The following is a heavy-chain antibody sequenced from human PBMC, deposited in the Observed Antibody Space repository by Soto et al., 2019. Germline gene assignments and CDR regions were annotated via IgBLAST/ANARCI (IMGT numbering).Heavy chain of an antibody. J-gene: IGHJ4*02. V-gene: IGHV3-66*01. CDR1: GFSVSDNY. CDR3: ARDTHSGSRSDW. Sequence: EAQLVESGGGLVQAGGSLRLSCAPSGFSVSDNYMTWVRQAPGKGLEWVSVIYSDGSTYHADSVKGRFIASRDNSQNTLYLQMNNLRVEDTAVYYCARDTHSGSRSDWWGQGTLVTVAS. CDR2: IYSDGST. D-gene: IGHD6-19*01.